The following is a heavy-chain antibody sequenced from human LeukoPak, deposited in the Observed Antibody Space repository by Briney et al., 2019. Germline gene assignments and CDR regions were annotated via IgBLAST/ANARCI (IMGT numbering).Heavy chain of an antibody. J-gene: IGHJ4*02. D-gene: IGHD6-13*01. CDR2: IYYSGST. Sequence: SETLSLTCTVSGGSISSSGYYWGWIRQPPGRGLEWIGSIYYSGSTYYNPSLKSRVTISVDTSKNQFSLKLSSVTAADTAVYYCGSTYSSSLYFDYWGQGTLVTVSS. V-gene: IGHV4-39*01. CDR1: GGSISSSGYY. CDR3: GSTYSSSLYFDY.